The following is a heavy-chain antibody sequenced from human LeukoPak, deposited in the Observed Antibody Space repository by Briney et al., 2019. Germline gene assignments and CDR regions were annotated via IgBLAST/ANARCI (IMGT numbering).Heavy chain of an antibody. J-gene: IGHJ4*02. CDR3: ARSIFGVAYYFDY. D-gene: IGHD3-3*01. Sequence: SETLSLTCAVSGGSSSSGGYSWSWIRQPPGKALEWIGYIYHSGSTYYNPSLKSRVTISVDRSKNQFSLKLSSVTAADTAVYFCARSIFGVAYYFDYWGQGTLVTVSS. CDR2: IYHSGST. CDR1: GGSSSSGGYS. V-gene: IGHV4-30-2*01.